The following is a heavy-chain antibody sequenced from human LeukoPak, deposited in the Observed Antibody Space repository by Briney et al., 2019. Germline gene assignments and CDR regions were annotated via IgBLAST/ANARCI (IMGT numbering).Heavy chain of an antibody. D-gene: IGHD5-18*01. V-gene: IGHV3-21*04. CDR2: ISSSSSYI. J-gene: IGHJ4*02. CDR3: AKDPGYSYGRTAHY. Sequence: GGSLRLSCAASGFAFNSYGMNWVRQAPGKRLEWVSSISSSSSYIYYADSVKGRFTISRDNSKNTLYLQMNSLRAEDTAVYYCAKDPGYSYGRTAHYWGQGTLVTVSS. CDR1: GFAFNSYG.